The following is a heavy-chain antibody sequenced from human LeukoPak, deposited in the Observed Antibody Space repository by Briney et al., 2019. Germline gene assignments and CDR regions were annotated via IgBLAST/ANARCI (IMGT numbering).Heavy chain of an antibody. D-gene: IGHD5-24*01. CDR2: INHSGST. J-gene: IGHJ4*02. V-gene: IGHV4-34*01. Sequence: SETLSLTCAVYGGSFSGYYWSWIRQPPGKGLEWIGEINHSGSTNYNPTLKSRVTISVDTSKNQFSLKLSSVTAADTAVYYCARSLNRWLQPYYFDYWGQGTLVTVSS. CDR1: GGSFSGYY. CDR3: ARSLNRWLQPYYFDY.